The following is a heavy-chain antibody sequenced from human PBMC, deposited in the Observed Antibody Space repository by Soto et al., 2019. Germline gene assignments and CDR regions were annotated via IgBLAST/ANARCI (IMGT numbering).Heavy chain of an antibody. CDR1: GFSFSTYG. V-gene: IGHV3-30*18. J-gene: IGHJ2*01. CDR2: TSYDGSTT. D-gene: IGHD3-22*01. CDR3: AKPFQHLGYYYDIWYFDF. Sequence: QVQLVESGGGVVQPGRSLRLSCAASGFSFSTYGMHWVRQAPGKGLEWVAVTSYDGSTTYYADSVRGRFTISKDNSKNTVYLQMNSLRSEDTAVYYCAKPFQHLGYYYDIWYFDFWGRGTLVTVSS.